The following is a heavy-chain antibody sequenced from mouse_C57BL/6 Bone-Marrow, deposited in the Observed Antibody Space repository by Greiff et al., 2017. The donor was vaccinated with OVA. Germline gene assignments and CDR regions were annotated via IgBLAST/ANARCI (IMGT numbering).Heavy chain of an antibody. CDR2: INPDSSTI. CDR3: ARLYYYGSSYRWYFDV. V-gene: IGHV4-1*01. CDR1: GIDFSRYW. Sequence: EASGIDFSRYWMSWVRRAPGKGLEWIGEINPDSSTINYAPSLKDKFIISRDNAKNTLYLQMSKVRSEDTALYYCARLYYYGSSYRWYFDVWGTGTTVTVSS. J-gene: IGHJ1*03. D-gene: IGHD1-1*01.